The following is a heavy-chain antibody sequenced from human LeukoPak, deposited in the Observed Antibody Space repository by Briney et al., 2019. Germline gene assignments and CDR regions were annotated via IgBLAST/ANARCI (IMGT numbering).Heavy chain of an antibody. CDR2: ITSDEKT. V-gene: IGHV3-23*01. CDR1: GFTFINYA. J-gene: IGHJ4*01. D-gene: IGHD3-22*01. Sequence: GGSLRLSCAASGFTFINYAMGWVRQAPGKGLEWVSAITSDEKTFYADSVKGRFTISRDNSKNTLHLQMNSLRAEDTAVYYCAKYCKLSGYYVGGYDYWGRGTLVTVSS. CDR3: AKYCKLSGYYVGGYDY.